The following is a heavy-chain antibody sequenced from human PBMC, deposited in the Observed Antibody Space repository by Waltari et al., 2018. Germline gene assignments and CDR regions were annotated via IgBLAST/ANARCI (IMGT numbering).Heavy chain of an antibody. CDR2: IIPSFGTA. CDR1: GGTFSSYA. Sequence: QVQLVQSGAEVKKPGSSVKVSCKASGGTFSSYAISWVRQAPGQGLGWMGGIIPSFGTANYAQKFQGRVTITTDESTSTAYMELSSLRSEDTAVYYCARAPDGLYSSSWYGPLDYWGQGTLVTVSS. J-gene: IGHJ4*02. CDR3: ARAPDGLYSSSWYGPLDY. V-gene: IGHV1-69*05. D-gene: IGHD6-13*01.